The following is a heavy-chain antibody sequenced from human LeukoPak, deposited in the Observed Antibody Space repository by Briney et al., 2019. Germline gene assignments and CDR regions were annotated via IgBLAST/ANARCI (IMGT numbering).Heavy chain of an antibody. CDR1: GFTFSSYS. D-gene: IGHD2-21*02. CDR2: ISSSSSYI. Sequence: GGSLRLSCAASGFTFSSYSMNWVRQAPGKGLEWASSISSSSSYIYYADSVKGRFTISRDNAKNSLYLQMNSLRAEDTAVYYCARDWQYCGGDCYSIDAFDIWGQGTMVTVSS. V-gene: IGHV3-21*01. CDR3: ARDWQYCGGDCYSIDAFDI. J-gene: IGHJ3*02.